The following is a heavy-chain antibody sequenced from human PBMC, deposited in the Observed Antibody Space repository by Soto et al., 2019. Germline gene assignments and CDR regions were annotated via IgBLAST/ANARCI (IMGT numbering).Heavy chain of an antibody. CDR2: ISAYNGNT. D-gene: IGHD3-9*01. CDR1: GYTFTSYG. J-gene: IGHJ4*02. V-gene: IGHV1-18*01. Sequence: QVQLVQSGAEVKKPGASVKVSCKASGYTFTSYGISWVRQAPGQGLEWMGWISAYNGNTNYAQKLQGRVTMTTATSTSTAYMELRSLRSDDTAVYYCARAPNYDILTGQGDYWGQGTLVTVSS. CDR3: ARAPNYDILTGQGDY.